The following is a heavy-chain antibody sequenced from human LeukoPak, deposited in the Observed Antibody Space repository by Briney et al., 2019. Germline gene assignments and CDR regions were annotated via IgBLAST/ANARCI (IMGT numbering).Heavy chain of an antibody. Sequence: SETLSLTCTVSGVSISSSSYYWGWIRQPPGKGLEWIGSIYYSGSTYYNPSLKSRVTISVDTSKNQFSLKLSSVTATDTAVYYCARQHYYDTSGYYSYWGQGTLVTVSS. J-gene: IGHJ4*02. V-gene: IGHV4-39*01. CDR3: ARQHYYDTSGYYSY. CDR1: GVSISSSSYY. CDR2: IYYSGST. D-gene: IGHD3-22*01.